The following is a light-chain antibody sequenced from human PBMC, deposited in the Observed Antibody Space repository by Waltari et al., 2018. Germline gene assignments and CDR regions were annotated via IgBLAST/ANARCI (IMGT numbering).Light chain of an antibody. CDR2: YDD. CDR3: AAWDDSVNGPV. CDR1: SSHIAKNA. Sequence: QSVLTQPPSVSEAPRQRVTISCSGSSSHIAKNAAPWYQQFPGKAPRLLIYYDDVLPSGVSDRFSASKSGTSASLAISGLQSEDEADYYCAAWDDSVNGPVFGGGTKLTVL. J-gene: IGLJ2*01. V-gene: IGLV1-36*01.